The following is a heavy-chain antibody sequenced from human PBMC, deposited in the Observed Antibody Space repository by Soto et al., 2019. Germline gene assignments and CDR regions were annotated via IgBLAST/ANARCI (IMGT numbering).Heavy chain of an antibody. CDR2: INSDGSST. CDR1: GFKFGGYG. D-gene: IGHD2-8*01. V-gene: IGHV3-74*01. Sequence: GGSNRLSCGASGFKFGGYGVHWVRQAPGKGLVWVSRINSDGSSTSYADSVKGRFTISRDNAKNTLYLQMNSLRAEDTAVYYCARGSMKWAEDTGVAFDIWGQGTMVTVSS. CDR3: ARGSMKWAEDTGVAFDI. J-gene: IGHJ3*02.